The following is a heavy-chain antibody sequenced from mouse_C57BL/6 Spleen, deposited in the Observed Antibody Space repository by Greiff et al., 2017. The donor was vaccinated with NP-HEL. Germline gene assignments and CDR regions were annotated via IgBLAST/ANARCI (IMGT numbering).Heavy chain of an antibody. CDR3: ALGGRGQGFAY. J-gene: IGHJ3*01. Sequence: EVQRVESGGGLVKPGGSLKLSCAASGFTFSSYAMSWVRQTPEKRLEWVATISDGGSYTYYPDNVKGRFTISRDNAKNNLYLQMSHLKSEDTAMYYCALGGRGQGFAYWGQGTLVTVSA. D-gene: IGHD3-3*01. CDR1: GFTFSSYA. CDR2: ISDGGSYT. V-gene: IGHV5-4*01.